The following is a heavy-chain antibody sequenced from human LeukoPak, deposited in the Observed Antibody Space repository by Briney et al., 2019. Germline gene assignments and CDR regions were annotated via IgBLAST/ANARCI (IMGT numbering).Heavy chain of an antibody. CDR2: IIPILGIA. V-gene: IGHV1-69*04. D-gene: IGHD3-16*02. J-gene: IGHJ4*02. CDR3: ARDPLRKFDY. CDR1: GGTFSSYA. Sequence: GASAKVSCKASGGTFSSYAISWVRQAPGQGLEWMGRIIPILGIANYAQKFQGRVTITADKSTSTAYMELSSLRSEDTAVYYCARDPLRKFDYWGQGTLVTVSS.